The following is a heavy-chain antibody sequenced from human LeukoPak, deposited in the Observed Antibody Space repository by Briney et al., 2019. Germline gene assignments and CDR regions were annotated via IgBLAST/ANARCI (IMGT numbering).Heavy chain of an antibody. CDR3: AKGRVIYYDTTGYRPDDSFDI. D-gene: IGHD3-22*01. CDR2: IKQDGSEK. CDR1: GFTFSSYW. J-gene: IGHJ3*02. V-gene: IGHV3-7*01. Sequence: GGSLRLSCAASGFTFSSYWMSWVRQAPGKGLEWVANIKQDGSEKYYVDSVKGRFTISRDNAKNSLYLQMNSLRAEDTAVYYCAKGRVIYYDTTGYRPDDSFDIWGQGTMVTVSS.